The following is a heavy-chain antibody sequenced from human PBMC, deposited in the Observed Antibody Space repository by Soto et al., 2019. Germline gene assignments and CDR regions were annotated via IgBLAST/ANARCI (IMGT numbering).Heavy chain of an antibody. Sequence: PSETLSLTCAVSGGSISSGGYSWSWIRQPPGKGLEWIGYIYHSGSTYYNPSLKSRVTISVDRSKNQFSLKLSSVTAADTAVYYCARALRSRSWGNNWCDPWGQGTMVTVSS. J-gene: IGHJ5*02. D-gene: IGHD6-13*01. V-gene: IGHV4-30-2*01. CDR2: IYHSGST. CDR3: ARALRSRSWGNNWCDP. CDR1: GGSISSGGYS.